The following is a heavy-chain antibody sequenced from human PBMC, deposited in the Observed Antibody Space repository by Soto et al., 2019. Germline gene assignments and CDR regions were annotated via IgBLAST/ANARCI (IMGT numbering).Heavy chain of an antibody. J-gene: IGHJ6*02. CDR2: IGGSGGNT. D-gene: IGHD1-26*01. CDR1: GFTFNNYA. V-gene: IGHV3-23*01. Sequence: PGGSLRLSCAASGFTFNNYAMSWVRQAPGKGLEWVSAIGGSGGNTYYADSVKGRFTISRDNSKNTLYLQMNSLRAEDTAVYYCAKETSLSGRYYGMAVSGQGTTVTVSS. CDR3: AKETSLSGRYYGMAV.